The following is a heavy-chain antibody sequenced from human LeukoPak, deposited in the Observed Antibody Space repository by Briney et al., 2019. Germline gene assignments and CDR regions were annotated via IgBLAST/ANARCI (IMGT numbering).Heavy chain of an antibody. V-gene: IGHV3-23*01. CDR2: FSGGGGNT. D-gene: IGHD5-12*01. Sequence: TGGSLRLSCAASGFTFSGYAMSWVRQAPGKGLEWVSTFSGGGGNTYYADSVKGRFTISRDKSKNTLHLQMNSLRVEDTAVYYCAKDSGYDFFVDYFDYWGQGTLVTVSS. CDR3: AKDSGYDFFVDYFDY. CDR1: GFTFSGYA. J-gene: IGHJ4*02.